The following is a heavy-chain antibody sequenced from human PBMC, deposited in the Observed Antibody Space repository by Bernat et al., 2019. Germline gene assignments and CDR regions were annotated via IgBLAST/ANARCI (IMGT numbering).Heavy chain of an antibody. Sequence: EVQLVESGGGLVQPGGSPRLSCAASGFTFSSYWMHWVRQGPGKGLVWVSRINRDGSSADYADSVKGRFTISRDNAKNTVYLQMNSLRAEDTAVYYCARDHSSGSLGYWGQGTLVTVSS. CDR2: INRDGSSA. CDR3: ARDHSSGSLGY. J-gene: IGHJ4*02. CDR1: GFTFSSYW. D-gene: IGHD6-19*01. V-gene: IGHV3-74*01.